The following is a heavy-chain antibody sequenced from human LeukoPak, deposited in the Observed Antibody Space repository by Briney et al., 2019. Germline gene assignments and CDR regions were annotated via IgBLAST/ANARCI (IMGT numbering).Heavy chain of an antibody. J-gene: IGHJ5*02. CDR3: ARKGLVGSGKPWYDP. CDR2: INHNSGNT. V-gene: IGHV1-8*01. D-gene: IGHD5-12*01. CDR1: GYTFTSYD. Sequence: RAASVKDSCKASGYTFTSYDINWVRQASGQGLEWMGCINHNSGNTASAQKFRGRVTMTTNTSIRTHYMDLNGLRYEDTAMYCCARKGLVGSGKPWYDPWGQGTLVTVSS.